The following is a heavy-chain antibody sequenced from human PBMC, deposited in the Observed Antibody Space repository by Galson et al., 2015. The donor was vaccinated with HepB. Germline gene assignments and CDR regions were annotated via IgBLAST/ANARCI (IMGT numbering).Heavy chain of an antibody. CDR2: IFRTGNT. CDR1: GGSISSGTYY. J-gene: IGHJ4*02. CDR3: ARGETGWLYGTGSRLDY. D-gene: IGHD3-10*01. Sequence: TLSLTCTVSGGSISSGTYYWNWIRQPAEKGLEWLGCIFRTGNTNSKPPLACWLALFDCQIRQQFSLRLNPVNASDTAVYECARGETGWLYGTGSRLDYWGQGILVTVSS. V-gene: IGHV4-61*02.